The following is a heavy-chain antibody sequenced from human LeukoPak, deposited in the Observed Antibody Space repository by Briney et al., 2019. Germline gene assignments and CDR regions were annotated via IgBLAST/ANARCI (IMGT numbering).Heavy chain of an antibody. CDR3: TAFGEWLRSLDY. Sequence: PGGSLRLSCTASGFTFGDYAMSWFRQAPGKGLEWVGFIRSKAYGGTTEYAASVKGRFTISRDDSKSIAYLQMNSLKTEDTAVYYCTAFGEWLRSLDYWGQGTLVTVSS. V-gene: IGHV3-49*03. CDR1: GFTFGDYA. J-gene: IGHJ4*02. D-gene: IGHD5-12*01. CDR2: IRSKAYGGTT.